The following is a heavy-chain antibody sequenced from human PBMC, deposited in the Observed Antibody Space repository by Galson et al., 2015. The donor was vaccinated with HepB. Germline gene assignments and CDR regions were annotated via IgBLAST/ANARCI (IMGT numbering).Heavy chain of an antibody. Sequence: SLRLSCAASGFIFNNYWMHWVRQAPGKGLVWVSRINSDGSTTSYADAVKGRFSISRDNAKNTLYLQMNSLRAEDTAVYYCARDLFRNIGNSGPGHWGQGTLVTVSS. CDR3: ARDLFRNIGNSGPGH. V-gene: IGHV3-74*01. D-gene: IGHD4-23*01. J-gene: IGHJ1*01. CDR2: INSDGSTT. CDR1: GFIFNNYW.